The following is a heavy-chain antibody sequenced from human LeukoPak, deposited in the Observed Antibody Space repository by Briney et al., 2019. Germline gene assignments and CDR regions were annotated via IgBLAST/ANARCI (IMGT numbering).Heavy chain of an antibody. J-gene: IGHJ5*02. CDR2: ISWNSGSI. CDR1: GFTFDDYA. V-gene: IGHV3-9*01. CDR3: AKDSVSSWFNWFDP. Sequence: GGSLRLSCAASGFTFDDYAMHWVRQAPGKGLEWVSGISWNSGSIGYADSVKGRFTISRDNAKNSLYLQMNRLRAEDTALYYCAKDSVSSWFNWFDPWGQGTLVTVSS. D-gene: IGHD6-13*01.